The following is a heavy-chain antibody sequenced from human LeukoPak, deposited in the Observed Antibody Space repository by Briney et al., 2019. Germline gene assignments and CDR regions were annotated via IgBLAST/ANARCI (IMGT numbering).Heavy chain of an antibody. Sequence: GGSLRRSCAASGFTFSSYAMSWVRQAPGKGLEWVSAISGSGGSTYYADSVKGRFTISRDNSKNTLYLQMNSLRAEDTAVYYCAKDIDPYFHDYLDYWGQGTLVTVSS. CDR1: GFTFSSYA. J-gene: IGHJ4*02. D-gene: IGHD2/OR15-2a*01. V-gene: IGHV3-23*01. CDR3: AKDIDPYFHDYLDY. CDR2: ISGSGGST.